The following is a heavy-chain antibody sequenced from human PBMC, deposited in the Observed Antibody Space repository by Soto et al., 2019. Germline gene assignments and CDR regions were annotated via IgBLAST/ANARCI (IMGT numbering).Heavy chain of an antibody. J-gene: IGHJ5*02. CDR3: ARVEVQGPYNGA. D-gene: IGHD1-20*01. Sequence: QVQLVQSGAEVKKPGASVKVSCKASGYTFTSYYMHWVRQAPGQGLEWMGVINPIGGATSYAQKFQGRRSMTRETPTSTVYMELSSLGPDDTAVYYCARVEVQGPYNGAWGQGTLVTVSS. CDR1: GYTFTSYY. V-gene: IGHV1-46*01. CDR2: INPIGGAT.